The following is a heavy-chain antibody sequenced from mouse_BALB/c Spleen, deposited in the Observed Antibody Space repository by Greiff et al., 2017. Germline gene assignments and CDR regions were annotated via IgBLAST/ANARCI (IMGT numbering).Heavy chain of an antibody. D-gene: IGHD1-1*01. V-gene: IGHV7-1*02. CDR2: SRNKANDYTT. J-gene: IGHJ1*01. CDR1: GFTFSDFY. Sequence: EVKVVESGGGLVKPGGSLRLSCATSGFTFSDFYMEWVRQPPGKRLEWIAASRNKANDYTTEYSASVKGRFIASRDTSQSILYLQMNALRAEDTAIYYCARDVATGYFDVWGAGTTVTVSS. CDR3: ARDVATGYFDV.